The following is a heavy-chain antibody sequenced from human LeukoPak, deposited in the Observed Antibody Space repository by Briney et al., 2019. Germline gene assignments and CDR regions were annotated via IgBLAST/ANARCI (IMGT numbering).Heavy chain of an antibody. J-gene: IGHJ6*02. CDR2: IYHSGST. Sequence: PSQTLSLTCTVSGGSISSGGYYWSWIRQPPGKGLEWIGYIYHSGSTYYNPSLKSRVTISVDRSKNQFSLKLSSVTAADTAVYYCARDLSTGSGSYHYYYGMDVWGQGTTVTVSS. CDR1: GGSISSGGYY. V-gene: IGHV4-30-2*01. CDR3: ARDLSTGSGSYHYYYGMDV. D-gene: IGHD3-10*01.